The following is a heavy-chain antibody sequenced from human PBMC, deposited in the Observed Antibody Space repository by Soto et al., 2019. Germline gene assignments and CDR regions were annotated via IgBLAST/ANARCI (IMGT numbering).Heavy chain of an antibody. Sequence: SETLSLTCTVSGGSISYYHWSWIRQPAGKGLEWIGRIYSSGSTNYNPSLKSRVTMSVDTSKNQFSLKLDSVTAADTAVYYCARARFGEVLLFDYWGPGTLVTVYS. J-gene: IGHJ4*02. CDR1: GGSISYYH. CDR3: ARARFGEVLLFDY. CDR2: IYSSGST. V-gene: IGHV4-4*07. D-gene: IGHD3-10*01.